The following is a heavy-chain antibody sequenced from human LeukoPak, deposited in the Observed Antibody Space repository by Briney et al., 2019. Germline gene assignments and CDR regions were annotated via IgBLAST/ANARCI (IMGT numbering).Heavy chain of an antibody. Sequence: SETLSLTCTVSGGSISSSSYYWGWIRQPPGKGLEWIGNIYHSGSTYYNPSLKSRVSISLDTSRNQFSLKLSSVTAADAAVYYCARGKSQYDYVWGSYRNPDRYFDYWGQGTLVTVSS. J-gene: IGHJ4*02. D-gene: IGHD3-16*02. CDR1: GGSISSSSYY. V-gene: IGHV4-39*01. CDR3: ARGKSQYDYVWGSYRNPDRYFDY. CDR2: IYHSGST.